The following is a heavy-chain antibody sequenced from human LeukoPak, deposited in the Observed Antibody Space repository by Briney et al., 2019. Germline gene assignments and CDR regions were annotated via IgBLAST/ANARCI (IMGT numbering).Heavy chain of an antibody. CDR2: INPNSGGT. D-gene: IGHD4-11*01. CDR1: GYTFTGYY. V-gene: IGHV1-2*04. Sequence: ASVKVSCKASGYTFTGYYMHWVRQAPGQGLEWMGSINPNSGGTNFAQKFQGWVTMTRDTSISTAYMELSRLRSDDTAVYYCAREATVTTGSDAFDIWGQGTMVTVSS. J-gene: IGHJ3*02. CDR3: AREATVTTGSDAFDI.